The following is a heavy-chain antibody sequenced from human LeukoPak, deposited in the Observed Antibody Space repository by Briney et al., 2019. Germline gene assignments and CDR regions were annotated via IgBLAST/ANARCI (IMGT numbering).Heavy chain of an antibody. D-gene: IGHD3-10*01. CDR3: ARAAHRGFSFDY. CDR2: ISGSGGSP. Sequence: GESLRLFCGASGFTFSSYGMRWVRPAPGKGLAGVSAISGSGGSPYYADSVKGRFTISRDISKNTLYLQMNSLRPEDTAVYFCARAAHRGFSFDYWGQGTLVTVSS. J-gene: IGHJ4*02. V-gene: IGHV3-23*01. CDR1: GFTFSSYG.